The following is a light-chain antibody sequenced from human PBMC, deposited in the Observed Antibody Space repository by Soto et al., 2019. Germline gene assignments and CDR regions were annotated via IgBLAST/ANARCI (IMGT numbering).Light chain of an antibody. Sequence: QSVLTQPPSVSGAPGQTVTISCTGSSSNIGAGFDVYWYQQIPGTAPELLIYGGNNRPSGVPDRFSASKSGASGSLVITRLQTEDGGDYHCQAFDTSLSVSLFGGGTKLTVL. J-gene: IGLJ3*02. CDR3: QAFDTSLSVSL. CDR2: GGN. V-gene: IGLV1-40*01. CDR1: SSNIGAGFD.